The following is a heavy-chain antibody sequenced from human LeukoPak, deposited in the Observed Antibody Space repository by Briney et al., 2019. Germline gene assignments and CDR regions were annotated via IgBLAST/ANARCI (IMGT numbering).Heavy chain of an antibody. CDR2: INHSGST. V-gene: IGHV4-34*01. CDR3: ARSMGGSYLGYYFDY. CDR1: GGSFSGYY. J-gene: IGHJ4*02. D-gene: IGHD1-26*01. Sequence: SETLSLTCTVYGGSFSGYYWSWIRQPPGKGLEWIGEINHSGSTNYNPSLKSRVTISVDTSKNQFSLKLSSVTAADTAVYYCARSMGGSYLGYYFDYWGQGTLVTVSS.